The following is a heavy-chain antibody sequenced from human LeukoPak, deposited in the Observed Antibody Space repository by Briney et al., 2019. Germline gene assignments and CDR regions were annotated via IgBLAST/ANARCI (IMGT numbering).Heavy chain of an antibody. CDR1: GGSISSYY. CDR3: AREYNYYYYYMDV. D-gene: IGHD1-1*01. Sequence: SETLSLTCTVSGGSISSYYWSWIRQPPGKGLEWIGYIYYSGSTNYNPSLKSRVTMSVDTSKKQFSLRLSSVTAADTAVYYCAREYNYYYYYMDVWGKGTTVTVSS. CDR2: IYYSGST. J-gene: IGHJ6*03. V-gene: IGHV4-59*01.